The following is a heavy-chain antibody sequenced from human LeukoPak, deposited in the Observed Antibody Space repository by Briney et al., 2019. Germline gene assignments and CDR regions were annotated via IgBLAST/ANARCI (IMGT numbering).Heavy chain of an antibody. D-gene: IGHD1-1*01. Sequence: ASVKVSCKASGYTFTSYDINWVRQAPGQGLEWMGWINPNSGGTNYAQKFQGRVTMTRDTSISTAYMELSRLRSDDTAVYYCARDALKGTPTDYWGQGTLVTVSS. CDR3: ARDALKGTPTDY. CDR1: GYTFTSYD. J-gene: IGHJ4*02. V-gene: IGHV1-2*02. CDR2: INPNSGGT.